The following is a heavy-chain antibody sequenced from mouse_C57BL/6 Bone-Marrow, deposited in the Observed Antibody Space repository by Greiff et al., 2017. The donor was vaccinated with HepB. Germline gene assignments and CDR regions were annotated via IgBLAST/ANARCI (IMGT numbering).Heavy chain of an antibody. CDR2: IYPRSGNT. D-gene: IGHD1-1*02. CDR1: GYTFTSYG. CDR3: AIWDAMDY. V-gene: IGHV1-81*01. Sequence: VKLVESGAELARPGASVKLSCKASGYTFTSYGISWVKRGTGQGLGWIGEIYPRSGNTYYNEKFKGKATLTADKSSSTADMELRSLTSEDSAVYFCAIWDAMDYWGQGTSVTVAS. J-gene: IGHJ4*01.